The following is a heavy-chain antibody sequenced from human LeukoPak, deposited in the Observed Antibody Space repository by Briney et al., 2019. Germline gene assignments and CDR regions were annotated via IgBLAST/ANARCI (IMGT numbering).Heavy chain of an antibody. CDR1: GFTFSSYA. Sequence: GGSLRLSCAAPGFTFSSYAMSWVRQAPGKGLEWVSAISGSGGSTYYADSVKGRFTISRDNSKNTLYLQMNSLRAEDTAVYYCAKGYGHDYVWGSYYYFDYWGQGTLVTVSS. V-gene: IGHV3-23*01. CDR3: AKGYGHDYVWGSYYYFDY. D-gene: IGHD3-16*01. J-gene: IGHJ4*02. CDR2: ISGSGGST.